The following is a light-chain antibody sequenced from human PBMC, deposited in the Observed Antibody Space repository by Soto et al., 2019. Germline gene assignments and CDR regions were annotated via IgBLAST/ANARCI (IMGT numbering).Light chain of an antibody. CDR1: SSDFGGYKY. CDR2: EVN. J-gene: IGLJ1*01. V-gene: IGLV2-14*01. CDR3: SSYTSSSTLLYV. Sequence: QSVLTQPDSVSGSPGQSITISCTGTSSDFGGYKYVSWYQQHPGKAPKLMIYEVNNRPSGVSNRFSGSKSGNTASLTISGLQAEDEADYYCSSYTSSSTLLYVFGTGTKVTVL.